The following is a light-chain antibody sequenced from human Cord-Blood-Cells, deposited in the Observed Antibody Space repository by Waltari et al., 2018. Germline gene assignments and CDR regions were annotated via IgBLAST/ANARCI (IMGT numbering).Light chain of an antibody. CDR3: CSYAGSYTFV. V-gene: IGLV2-11*01. Sequence: QSALTQPRSVSGSPGQSVTISCTGTSSDVGGYNYVSWYQQHPGKAPKLMIYDVRKRPSGVPCRFSGSKSGNTASLTISGLQAEDDADYYCCSYAGSYTFVFGTGTKVTVL. CDR1: SSDVGGYNY. J-gene: IGLJ1*01. CDR2: DVR.